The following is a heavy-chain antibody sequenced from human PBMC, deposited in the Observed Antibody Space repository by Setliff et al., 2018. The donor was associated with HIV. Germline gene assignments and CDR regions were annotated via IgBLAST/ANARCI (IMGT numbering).Heavy chain of an antibody. J-gene: IGHJ4*02. D-gene: IGHD6-25*01. V-gene: IGHV3-7*01. Sequence: PGGSLRLSCAVSGFTFHTYFMSWVRQAPGKGLEWVANINHDGSEKNYVDSVTGRFTISRDNSKNTLYLQMNSLRVEDTAVYYCARQAADYWGQGTLVTVSS. CDR1: GFTFHTYF. CDR2: INHDGSEK. CDR3: ARQAADY.